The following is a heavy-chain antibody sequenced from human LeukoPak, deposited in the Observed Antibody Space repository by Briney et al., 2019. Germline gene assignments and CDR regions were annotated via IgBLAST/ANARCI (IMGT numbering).Heavy chain of an antibody. CDR2: IIPIFGTA. CDR3: ARDKVPHCSSTSCYVSYYYYGMDV. Sequence: ASVKVSCKASGGTFSSYAISGVRQAPGQGLEWMGGIIPIFGTANYAQKFQGRVTITADESTSTAYMELSSLRSEDTAVYYCARDKVPHCSSTSCYVSYYYYGMDVWGKGTTVTVSS. V-gene: IGHV1-69*13. D-gene: IGHD2-2*01. CDR1: GGTFSSYA. J-gene: IGHJ6*04.